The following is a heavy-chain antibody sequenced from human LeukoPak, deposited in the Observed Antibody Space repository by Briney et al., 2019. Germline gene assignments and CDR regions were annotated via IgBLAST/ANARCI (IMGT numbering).Heavy chain of an antibody. Sequence: SETLSLTCTVSGGSISSYYWSWIRQPPGKGLEWIGYIYYSGSTNYNPSLKSRVTISVDTSKNQFSLKLSSVTAADTAVYYCASRYYGGYYFDYWGQGTLVTVSS. CDR1: GGSISSYY. CDR2: IYYSGST. V-gene: IGHV4-59*01. D-gene: IGHD4-23*01. CDR3: ASRYYGGYYFDY. J-gene: IGHJ4*02.